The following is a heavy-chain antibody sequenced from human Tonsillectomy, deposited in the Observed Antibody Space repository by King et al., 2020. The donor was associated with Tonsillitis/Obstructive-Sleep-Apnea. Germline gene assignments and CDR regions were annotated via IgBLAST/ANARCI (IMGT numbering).Heavy chain of an antibody. CDR2: VFHSGST. J-gene: IGHJ5*02. D-gene: IGHD2-2*01. CDR3: ARGGYCSSTTCYEWFDP. Sequence: VQLQESGPGLVKPSETLSLTCTVSGASISSYYWSWIRQPPGRGLEWIGYVFHSGSTNYNPTLKSRVTISVNTSKTYFSLKLSSVTAADTAVYYCARGGYCSSTTCYEWFDPWGQGTLVTVSS. CDR1: GASISSYY. V-gene: IGHV4-59*01.